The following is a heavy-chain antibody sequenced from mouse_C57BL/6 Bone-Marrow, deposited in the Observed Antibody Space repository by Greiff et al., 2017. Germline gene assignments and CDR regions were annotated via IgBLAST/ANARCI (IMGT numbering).Heavy chain of an antibody. CDR2: IRNKANGYTT. J-gene: IGHJ2*01. CDR1: GFTFTDYY. Sequence: EVQLVESGGGLVQPGGSLSLSCAASGFTFTDYYMSWVRQPPGKALEWLGFIRNKANGYTTEYSASVKGRFTISRDNSQSILYLQMNALRAEDSATYYCARWDYYGSSFRSYWGQGTTLTVSA. V-gene: IGHV7-3*01. CDR3: ARWDYYGSSFRSY. D-gene: IGHD1-1*01.